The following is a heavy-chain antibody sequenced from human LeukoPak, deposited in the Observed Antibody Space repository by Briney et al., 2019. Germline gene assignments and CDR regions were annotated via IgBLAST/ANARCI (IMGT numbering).Heavy chain of an antibody. V-gene: IGHV4-34*01. J-gene: IGHJ4*02. CDR2: INHSGST. D-gene: IGHD4-17*01. Sequence: PSETLSLTCAVYGGSFSEYYWTWIRQPPGKGLEWIGEINHSGSTNYNPSLKSRVTISVDTSKNQFSLRLSSVTAADTAVYYCARFRGNGDYNVNCWGQGTLVTVSS. CDR1: GGSFSEYY. CDR3: ARFRGNGDYNVNC.